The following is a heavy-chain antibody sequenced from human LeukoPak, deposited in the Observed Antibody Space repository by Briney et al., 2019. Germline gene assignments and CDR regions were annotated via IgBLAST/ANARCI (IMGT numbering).Heavy chain of an antibody. CDR2: INPNSGGT. Sequence: ASVKVSCKVSGYTLTELSMHWVRQAPGQGLEWMGWINPNSGGTNYAQKFQGWVTMTRDTSISTAYMELSRLRSDDTAVYYCARVTGYDLHFDYWGQGTLVTVSS. V-gene: IGHV1-2*04. J-gene: IGHJ4*02. D-gene: IGHD5-12*01. CDR1: GYTLTELS. CDR3: ARVTGYDLHFDY.